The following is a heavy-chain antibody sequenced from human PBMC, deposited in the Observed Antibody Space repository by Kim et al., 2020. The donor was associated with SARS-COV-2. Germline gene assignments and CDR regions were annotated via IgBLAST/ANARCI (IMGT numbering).Heavy chain of an antibody. CDR3: AKGGSGSYFYYFDY. Sequence: GGSLRLSCAASGFTFDDYTMHWVRQAPGKGLEWVSLISWDGGSTYYADSVKGRFTISRDNSKNSLYLQMNSLRTEDTALYYCAKGGSGSYFYYFDYWGQGTLVTVSS. D-gene: IGHD1-26*01. CDR2: ISWDGGST. V-gene: IGHV3-43*01. CDR1: GFTFDDYT. J-gene: IGHJ4*02.